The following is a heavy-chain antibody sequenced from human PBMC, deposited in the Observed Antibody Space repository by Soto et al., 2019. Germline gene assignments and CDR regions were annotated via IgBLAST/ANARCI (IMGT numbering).Heavy chain of an antibody. Sequence: GASVKVSCKASGYTFTGYYMHWVRQAPGQGLEWMGWINPNSGGTNYAQKFQGWVTMTRDTSISTAYMELSRLRSDDTAVYYCAREMVGGYEASNNWFDPWGQGTLVTVSS. J-gene: IGHJ5*02. CDR3: AREMVGGYEASNNWFDP. D-gene: IGHD5-12*01. CDR2: INPNSGGT. CDR1: GYTFTGYY. V-gene: IGHV1-2*04.